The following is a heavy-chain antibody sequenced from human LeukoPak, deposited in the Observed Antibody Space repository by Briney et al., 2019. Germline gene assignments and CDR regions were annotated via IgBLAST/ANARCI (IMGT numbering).Heavy chain of an antibody. CDR3: ARLLRYGGNPRDYGMDV. Sequence: SVKVSCKSSGGTFSSYAISWVRQAPGQGLEWMGGIIPIFGTANYAQKFQGRVTITADESTSTAYMELSSLRSEDTAVYYCARLLRYGGNPRDYGMDVWGQGTTVTVSS. J-gene: IGHJ6*02. CDR2: IIPIFGTA. CDR1: GGTFSSYA. D-gene: IGHD4-23*01. V-gene: IGHV1-69*13.